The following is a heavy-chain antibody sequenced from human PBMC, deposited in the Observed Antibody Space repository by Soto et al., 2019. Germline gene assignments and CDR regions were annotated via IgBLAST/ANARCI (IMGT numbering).Heavy chain of an antibody. CDR3: AKPEEVVRGFDF. Sequence: GSLRLSCAASVFTFGHSAMSWVRQAPGKGLEWVAAISGTGGAAYYADSVKGRFTISRDNSRNTLFLQMNSLRVDDTAIYHCAKPEEVVRGFDFWGLGTLVTV. J-gene: IGHJ4*02. CDR1: VFTFGHSA. CDR2: ISGTGGAA. D-gene: IGHD3-10*01. V-gene: IGHV3-23*01.